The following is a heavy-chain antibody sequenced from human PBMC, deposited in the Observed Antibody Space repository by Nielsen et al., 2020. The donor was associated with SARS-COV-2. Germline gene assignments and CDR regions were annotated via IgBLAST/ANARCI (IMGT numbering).Heavy chain of an antibody. D-gene: IGHD2-21*02. J-gene: IGHJ2*01. CDR1: GFTFSSYA. CDR2: ISYDGSNK. V-gene: IGHV3-30-3*01. CDR3: ARELRAYCGGDCSHFDL. Sequence: GGSLRLSCAASGFTFSSYAMHWVRQAPGKGLEWVAVISYDGSNKYYADSVKGRFTISRDNSKNTLYLQMNSLRAEDTAVYYCARELRAYCGGDCSHFDLWGRGTLVTVSS.